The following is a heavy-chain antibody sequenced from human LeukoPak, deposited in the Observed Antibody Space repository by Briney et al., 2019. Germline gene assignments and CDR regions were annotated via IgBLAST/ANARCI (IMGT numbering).Heavy chain of an antibody. J-gene: IGHJ4*02. D-gene: IGHD3-22*01. CDR3: ARWAYYYDSSGWFDY. V-gene: IGHV5-51*01. Sequence: GESLQISCKASGYSFTTHWIGWVRQMPGKGLEWMGIIYPGDTDTRYSPSFQGHVTISADKSISTAYLQWSSLKASDTAMYYCARWAYYYDSSGWFDYWGQGTLVTVSS. CDR1: GYSFTTHW. CDR2: IYPGDTDT.